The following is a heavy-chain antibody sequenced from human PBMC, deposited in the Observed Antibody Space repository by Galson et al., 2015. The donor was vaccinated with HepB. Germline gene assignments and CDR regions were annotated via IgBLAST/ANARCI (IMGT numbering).Heavy chain of an antibody. V-gene: IGHV3-9*01. CDR3: ALNLGGLSTVTYSGAFDI. D-gene: IGHD4-17*01. CDR1: GFTFDDYA. CDR2: ISWNSGSI. J-gene: IGHJ3*02. Sequence: SLRLSCAASGFTFDDYAMHWVRQAPGKGLEWVSGISWNSGSIGYADSVKGRFTISRDNAKNSLYLQMNSLRAEDTALYYCALNLGGLSTVTYSGAFDIWGQGTMVTVSS.